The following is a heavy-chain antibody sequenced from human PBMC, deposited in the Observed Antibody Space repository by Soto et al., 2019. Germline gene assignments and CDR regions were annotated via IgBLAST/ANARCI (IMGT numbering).Heavy chain of an antibody. CDR2: IFYSGST. CDR1: GGSTSSYY. D-gene: IGHD6-19*01. V-gene: IGHV4-59*01. J-gene: IGHJ4*02. Sequence: SETLSLTCTVSGGSTSSYYWNWIRQPPGKGLEWIGYIFYSGSTNYSPSLKSRVTISVDSSKNQVSLKLSSVTAADTAVYYCARGSGWYYYWGQGTLVTVS. CDR3: ARGSGWYYY.